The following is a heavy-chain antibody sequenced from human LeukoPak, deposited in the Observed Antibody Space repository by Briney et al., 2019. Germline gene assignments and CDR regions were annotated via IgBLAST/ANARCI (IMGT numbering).Heavy chain of an antibody. J-gene: IGHJ4*02. D-gene: IGHD1-26*01. CDR2: IYYSGST. V-gene: IGHV4-39*07. Sequence: PSETLSPTCTVSGGSISSSSYYWGWIRQPPGKGLEWIGSIYYSGSTYYNPSLKSRVTISVDTSKNQFSLKLSSVTAADTAVYYCARARIVGAGNFDYWGQGTLVTVSS. CDR3: ARARIVGAGNFDY. CDR1: GGSISSSSYY.